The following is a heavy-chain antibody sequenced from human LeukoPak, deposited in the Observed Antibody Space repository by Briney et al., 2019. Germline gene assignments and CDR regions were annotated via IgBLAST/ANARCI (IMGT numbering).Heavy chain of an antibody. D-gene: IGHD5-18*01. CDR2: ISYDGSNK. Sequence: PGGSLRLSCAASGFTFSSYAMHWVRQAPGKGLEWVAVISYDGSNKYYADSVKGRFTISRDNSKNTVFLQMYSLRAEDTAAYYCAKEASRGSSFAYTPIEKPYYLDYWGQGTLVTVSS. CDR3: AKEASRGSSFAYTPIEKPYYLDY. CDR1: GFTFSSYA. J-gene: IGHJ4*02. V-gene: IGHV3-30*04.